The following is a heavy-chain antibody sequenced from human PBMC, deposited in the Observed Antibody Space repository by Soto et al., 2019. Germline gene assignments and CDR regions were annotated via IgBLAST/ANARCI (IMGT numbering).Heavy chain of an antibody. D-gene: IGHD3-3*01. CDR2: ISGSGGST. J-gene: IGHJ3*02. CDR1: GFTFSSYA. V-gene: IGHV3-23*01. Sequence: GGSLRLSCAASGFTFSSYAMSWVRQAPGKGLEWVSAISGSGGSTYYADSVKGRFTISRDNSKNTLYLQMNSLRAEDTAVYYCAKDKYEFCSGPNYAFDIWGQGTMVTVSS. CDR3: AKDKYEFCSGPNYAFDI.